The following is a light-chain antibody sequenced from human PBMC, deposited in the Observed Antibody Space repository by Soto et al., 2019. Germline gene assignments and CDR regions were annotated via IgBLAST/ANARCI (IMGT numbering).Light chain of an antibody. J-gene: IGKJ1*01. V-gene: IGKV3-20*01. CDR1: QSVSSSY. CDR3: HQCLSSRT. Sequence: EIVMTQSQATLSVSPGERATLSCRASQSVSSSYLAWYQQKPGQAPRLIIYAASSRATGIPDRFSGSGSGTDFTLTISKLEPEYFAVYYCHQCLSSRTFGQGTKVDIK. CDR2: AAS.